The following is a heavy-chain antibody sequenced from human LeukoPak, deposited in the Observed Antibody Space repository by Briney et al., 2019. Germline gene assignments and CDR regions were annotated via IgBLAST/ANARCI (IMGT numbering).Heavy chain of an antibody. CDR2: IYYSGST. CDR3: ARHAYYYGSGADY. J-gene: IGHJ4*02. Sequence: SETLSLTCTVSGGSISSSSYYWGWIRQPPGKGLEWIGSIYYSGSTYYNPSLKSRVTISVDTSKNQFSLKLSSVTAADTAVYYCARHAYYYGSGADYWGQGTLVTVSS. V-gene: IGHV4-39*01. D-gene: IGHD3-10*01. CDR1: GGSISSSSYY.